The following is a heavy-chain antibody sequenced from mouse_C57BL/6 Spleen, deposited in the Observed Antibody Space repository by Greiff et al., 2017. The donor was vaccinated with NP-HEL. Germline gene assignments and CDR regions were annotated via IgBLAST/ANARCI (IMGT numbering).Heavy chain of an antibody. Sequence: QVQLQQSGAELVRPGASVTLSCKASGYTFTDYEMHWVKQTPVHGLEWIGAIDPETGGTAYNQKFKGKAILTADKSSSTAYMELRSLTSEDSAVYYCTREVYYYGSNYWGQGTTLTVSS. V-gene: IGHV1-15*01. CDR1: GYTFTDYE. D-gene: IGHD1-1*01. CDR3: TREVYYYGSNY. J-gene: IGHJ2*01. CDR2: IDPETGGT.